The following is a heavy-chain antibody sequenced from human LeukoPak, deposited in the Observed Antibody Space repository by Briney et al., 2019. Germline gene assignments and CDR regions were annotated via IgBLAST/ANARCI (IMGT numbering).Heavy chain of an antibody. CDR3: ATQSITLVVVISPFDY. J-gene: IGHJ4*02. CDR2: IQDDGATT. CDR1: GFTFSTFP. Sequence: PGESLRLSCAASGFTFSTFPMHWVRQDPGKGLEWVALIQDDGATTNYVDSVRGRFTISRDNSKSTVYLHMNSLKPDDTAVYYCATQSITLVVVISPFDYWGQGTLVTVSS. D-gene: IGHD3-22*01. V-gene: IGHV3-30*02.